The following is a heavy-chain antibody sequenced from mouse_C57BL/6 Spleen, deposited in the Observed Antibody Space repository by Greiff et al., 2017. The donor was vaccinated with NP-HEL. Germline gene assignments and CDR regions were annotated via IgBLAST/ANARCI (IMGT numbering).Heavy chain of an antibody. J-gene: IGHJ2*01. V-gene: IGHV1-22*01. Sequence: EVQRVESGPELVKPGASVKMSCKASGYTFTDYNMHWVKQSHGKSLEWIGYINPNNGGTSYNQKFKGKATLTVNKSSSTAYMELRSLTSEDSAVYYCARVLRPYYFDYWGQGTTLTVSS. CDR1: GYTFTDYN. CDR2: INPNNGGT. CDR3: ARVLRPYYFDY. D-gene: IGHD1-2*01.